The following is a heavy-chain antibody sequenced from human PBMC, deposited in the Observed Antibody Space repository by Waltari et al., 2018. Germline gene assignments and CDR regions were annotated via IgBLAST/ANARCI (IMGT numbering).Heavy chain of an antibody. CDR1: GGTFSSYA. D-gene: IGHD3-10*01. Sequence: QVQLVQSGAEVKKPGSSVKVSCKASGGTFSSYAISWVRQAPGQGLEWMGGIIPIFGTANYAQKVQGRVTVTADESTSTAYMELSSLRSEDTAVYYCARGPTMVRGVIDYFDYWGQGTLVTVSS. CDR3: ARGPTMVRGVIDYFDY. CDR2: IIPIFGTA. J-gene: IGHJ4*02. V-gene: IGHV1-69*01.